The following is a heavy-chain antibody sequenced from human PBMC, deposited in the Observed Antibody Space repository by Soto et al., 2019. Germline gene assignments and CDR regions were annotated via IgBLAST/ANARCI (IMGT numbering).Heavy chain of an antibody. CDR1: GYTFTSYD. Sequence: QVQLVQSGAEVKKPGASVKVSCKASGYTFTSYDINWVRQATGQGLEWMGWMNPNSGNTGYAQKFQGRVTMTRNTSISTAYMELSSLRSEDTAVYYCARVNGYSSGWYGRAFDIWGQGTMVTVSS. J-gene: IGHJ3*02. CDR2: MNPNSGNT. V-gene: IGHV1-8*01. D-gene: IGHD6-19*01. CDR3: ARVNGYSSGWYGRAFDI.